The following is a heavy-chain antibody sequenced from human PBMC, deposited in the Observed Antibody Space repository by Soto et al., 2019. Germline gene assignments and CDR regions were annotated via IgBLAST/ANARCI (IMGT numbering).Heavy chain of an antibody. V-gene: IGHV3-30*18. J-gene: IGHJ4*02. CDR2: ISYDGSNK. D-gene: IGHD3-10*01. CDR1: GFTFSSYG. CDR3: AKNHITMVRGVIITPPYFDY. Sequence: QVQLVESGGGVVQPGRSLRLSCAASGFTFSSYGMHWVRQAPGKGLEWVAVISYDGSNKYYADSVKGRFTISRDNSKNTXYXXMNSLRAEDTAVYYCAKNHITMVRGVIITPPYFDYWGQGTLVTVSS.